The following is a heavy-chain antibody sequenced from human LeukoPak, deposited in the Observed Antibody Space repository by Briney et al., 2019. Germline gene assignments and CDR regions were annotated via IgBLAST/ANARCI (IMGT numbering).Heavy chain of an antibody. V-gene: IGHV4-30-4*08. Sequence: PSQTLSLTCTVSGGSISSGDYFWSWIRQPPGKGLEWIGYIYYSGSTYYNPSLKSRVTISVDTSRNQFSLKLSSVTAADTAVYYCARSDAWDGSGSYDIWGQGTMVTVSS. J-gene: IGHJ3*02. D-gene: IGHD3-10*01. CDR3: ARSDAWDGSGSYDI. CDR1: GGSISSGDYF. CDR2: IYYSGST.